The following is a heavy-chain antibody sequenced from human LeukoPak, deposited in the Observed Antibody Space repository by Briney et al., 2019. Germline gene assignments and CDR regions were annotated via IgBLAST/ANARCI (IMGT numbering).Heavy chain of an antibody. V-gene: IGHV3-9*01. CDR1: GFTFDDYA. D-gene: IGHD2-15*01. CDR2: ISWNSGSI. J-gene: IGHJ3*02. Sequence: GGSLRLSCAASGFTFDDYAMHWVRQAPGKGLEWVSGISWNSGSIGYADSVKGRFTISRDNAKNSLYLQMNSLRAEDTALYYCAKDMRAGYCSGGSCYLGRAFDIWGQGTMVTVSS. CDR3: AKDMRAGYCSGGSCYLGRAFDI.